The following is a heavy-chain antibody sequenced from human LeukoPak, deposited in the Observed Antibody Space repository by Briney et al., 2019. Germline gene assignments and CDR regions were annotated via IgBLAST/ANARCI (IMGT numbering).Heavy chain of an antibody. D-gene: IGHD3-22*01. Sequence: KSGGSLRLSCVASGFSFTNAWMSWVRQAPGKGLEWVGHIKSSADGGTTDYAAPVKGRFIISRDDSKDTLYLQVNSLRTDDTAVYYCAKYDTSVNFDYWGQGTLVIVSS. CDR1: GFSFTNAW. CDR2: IKSSADGGTT. V-gene: IGHV3-15*01. CDR3: AKYDTSVNFDY. J-gene: IGHJ4*02.